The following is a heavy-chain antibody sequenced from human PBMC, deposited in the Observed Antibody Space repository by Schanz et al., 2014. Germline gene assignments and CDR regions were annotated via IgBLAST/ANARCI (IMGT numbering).Heavy chain of an antibody. J-gene: IGHJ4*02. CDR1: GFTFSDHY. D-gene: IGHD3-10*01. CDR2: ISNDGSIK. V-gene: IGHV3-30-3*01. Sequence: GQLLESGGGLIQPGGSLRLSCAASGFTFSDHYMDWVRQAPGKGLEWVALISNDGSIKYYADSVEGRFTISRDNSRNTLYLQMNSLRAEDTAVYYCARANYRRKINFDYWGRGTLVTVSS. CDR3: ARANYRRKINFDY.